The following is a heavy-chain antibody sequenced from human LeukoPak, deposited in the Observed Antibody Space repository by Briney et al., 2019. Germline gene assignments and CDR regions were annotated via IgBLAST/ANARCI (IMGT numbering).Heavy chain of an antibody. V-gene: IGHV4-34*01. Sequence: SKTLSLTCAVYGGSFSGYYWSWIRQPPGKGLEWIGEINHSGSTNYNPSLKSRVTISVDTSKNQFSLKLSSVTAADTAVYYCARGRGYCSSTSCSFDYWGQGTLVTVSS. CDR2: INHSGST. CDR3: ARGRGYCSSTSCSFDY. CDR1: GGSFSGYY. J-gene: IGHJ4*02. D-gene: IGHD2-2*01.